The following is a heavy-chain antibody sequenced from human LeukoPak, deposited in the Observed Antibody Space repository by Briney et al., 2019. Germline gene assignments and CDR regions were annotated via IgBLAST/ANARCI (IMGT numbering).Heavy chain of an antibody. CDR2: INHSGST. J-gene: IGHJ3*02. CDR1: GGSFSGYY. CDR3: ARSAVVVGATGDASDI. V-gene: IGHV4-34*01. D-gene: IGHD1-26*01. Sequence: RTSETLSLTCAVYGGSFSGYYWSWIRQPPGKGLEWIGEINHSGSTNYNPSLKSRVTISVDTSKNQFSLKLSSVTAADTAVYYCARSAVVVGATGDASDIWGQGTMVTVSS.